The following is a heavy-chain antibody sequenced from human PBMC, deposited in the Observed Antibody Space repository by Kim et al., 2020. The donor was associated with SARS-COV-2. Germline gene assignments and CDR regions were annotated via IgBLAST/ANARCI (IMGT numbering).Heavy chain of an antibody. D-gene: IGHD2-8*02. V-gene: IGHV3-23*01. J-gene: IGHJ4*02. CDR3: AKGTHYWAESAGVY. CDR1: GFTFSSYA. CDR2: ISGSGGST. Sequence: GGSRRLSCAASGFTFSSYAMSWVRQAPGKGLEWVSAISGSGGSTYYADSVKGRFTISRDNSKNTLYLQMNSLRAEDTAVYYCAKGTHYWAESAGVYWGQGTLVTVSS.